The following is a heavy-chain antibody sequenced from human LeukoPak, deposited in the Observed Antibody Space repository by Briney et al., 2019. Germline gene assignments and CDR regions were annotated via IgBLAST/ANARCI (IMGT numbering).Heavy chain of an antibody. Sequence: PSETLSLTCAVYGGSFSGYYWSWIRQPPGKGLEWIGEINHSGSTNYNPSLKSRVTISVDTSKNQFSLKLSSVTAADTAVYYCARGGMDVLRFRPPTYYFDYWGQGTLVTVSS. J-gene: IGHJ4*02. CDR2: INHSGST. V-gene: IGHV4-34*01. D-gene: IGHD3-3*01. CDR3: ARGGMDVLRFRPPTYYFDY. CDR1: GGSFSGYY.